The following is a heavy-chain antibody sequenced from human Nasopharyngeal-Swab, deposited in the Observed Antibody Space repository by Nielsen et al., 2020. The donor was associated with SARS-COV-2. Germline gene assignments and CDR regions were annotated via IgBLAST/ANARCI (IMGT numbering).Heavy chain of an antibody. V-gene: IGHV3-7*01. J-gene: IGHJ4*02. Sequence: GGSLRLSCAASGFTFSSYWMSWVRQAPGKGLEWVANIKQDGSEKYYADSVKGRFTISRDNSKNTLYLQMNSLRAEDTAVHYCAREASDDSSGLILSFDYWGQGTLVTVSS. CDR3: AREASDDSSGLILSFDY. CDR2: IKQDGSEK. D-gene: IGHD3-22*01. CDR1: GFTFSSYW.